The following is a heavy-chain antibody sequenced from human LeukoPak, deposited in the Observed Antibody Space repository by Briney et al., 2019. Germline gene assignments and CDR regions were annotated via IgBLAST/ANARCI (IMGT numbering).Heavy chain of an antibody. J-gene: IGHJ4*02. CDR1: GFTFSSYS. D-gene: IGHD6-19*01. V-gene: IGHV3-21*01. CDR3: ARGDDSGWTVDY. CDR2: ISSSSSYI. Sequence: GGSLRLSCAASGFTFSSYSMNWVRQAPGKGLEWVSSISSSSSYIYYADSVKGRFTISRDNAKNSLYLQMNSLRAEDTAVYYCARGDDSGWTVDYWGQGTLVTVSS.